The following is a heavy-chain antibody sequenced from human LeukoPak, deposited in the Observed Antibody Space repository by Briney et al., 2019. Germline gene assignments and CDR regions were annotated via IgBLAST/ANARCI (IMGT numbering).Heavy chain of an antibody. Sequence: ASVKVSCKASGYTFTSYDINWVRQATGQGLEWMGWMNPNSGNTGYAQKFQGRVTMTRNTSISTAYMELSSLRSEDTAVYYCARGFSTVTDRPPTDRPPEDFDYWGQGTLVTVSS. J-gene: IGHJ4*02. CDR2: MNPNSGNT. CDR3: ARGFSTVTDRPPTDRPPEDFDY. V-gene: IGHV1-8*01. D-gene: IGHD4-11*01. CDR1: GYTFTSYD.